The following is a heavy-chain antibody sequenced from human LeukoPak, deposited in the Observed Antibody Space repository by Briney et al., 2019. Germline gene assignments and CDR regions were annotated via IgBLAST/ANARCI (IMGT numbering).Heavy chain of an antibody. CDR3: ASGAGGTVGAFDY. D-gene: IGHD1-1*01. V-gene: IGHV1-46*01. Sequence: ASVKVSCKASGYTFTSYYMHWVRQAPGQGLEWVGIINPSGGSTSYAQKFQGRVTMTRDMSTSTVYMELSSLRSEDTAVYYCASGAGGTVGAFDYWGQGTLVTVSS. CDR1: GYTFTSYY. CDR2: INPSGGST. J-gene: IGHJ4*02.